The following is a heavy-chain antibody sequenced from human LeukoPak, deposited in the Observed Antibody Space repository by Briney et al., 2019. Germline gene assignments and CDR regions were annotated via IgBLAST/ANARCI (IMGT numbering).Heavy chain of an antibody. CDR3: ARRPRYSSGWYYFDS. Sequence: SETLSLTCAVYGGSFSGDYWNWIRQPPGKGLEWIGEINHSGSTNSNPSLTSRVTISVDRSKNQFSLKLSSVTAADTAVYYCARRPRYSSGWYYFDSWGQGTLVTVSS. CDR1: GGSFSGDY. CDR2: INHSGST. J-gene: IGHJ4*02. V-gene: IGHV4-34*01. D-gene: IGHD6-19*01.